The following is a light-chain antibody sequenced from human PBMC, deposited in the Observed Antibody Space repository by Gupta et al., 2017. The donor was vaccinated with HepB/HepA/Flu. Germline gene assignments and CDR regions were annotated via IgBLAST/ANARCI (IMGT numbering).Light chain of an antibody. J-gene: IGLJ1*01. CDR3: GTWDGSLSIHV. CDR1: SSNIGNNY. Sequence: QSVLTQPPSLSAAPGQKVTISCSGSSSNIGNNYISWYQQLPGTAPKLLIYDNDKRPSGIPDRFSGSKSGTSATLGITGLQTGDEADYYCGTWDGSLSIHVFGPGTKVTVL. CDR2: DND. V-gene: IGLV1-51*01.